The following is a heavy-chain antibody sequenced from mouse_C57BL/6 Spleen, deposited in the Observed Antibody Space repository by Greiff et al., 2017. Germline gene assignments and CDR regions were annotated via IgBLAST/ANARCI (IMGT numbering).Heavy chain of an antibody. Sequence: VQLKESGGDLVKPGGSLKLSCAASGFTFSSYGMSWVRQTPDKRLAWVATISSGGSYTYSPDSVKGRFTISRDNAKNTLYLQMSSLKSEDTAMYYCARHSTTEAMDYWGQGTSVTVSS. V-gene: IGHV5-6*01. CDR3: ARHSTTEAMDY. CDR2: ISSGGSYT. J-gene: IGHJ4*01. D-gene: IGHD2-12*01. CDR1: GFTFSSYG.